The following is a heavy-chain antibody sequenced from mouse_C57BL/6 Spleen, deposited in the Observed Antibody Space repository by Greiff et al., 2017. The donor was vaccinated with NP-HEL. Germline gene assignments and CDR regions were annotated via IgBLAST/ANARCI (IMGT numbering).Heavy chain of an antibody. Sequence: EVQLQQSGPELVKPGASVKISCKASGYSFTGYYMNWVKQSPEKSLEWIGGINPSTGGTTYNQKFKAKATLTVDKSSSTAYMQLKSLTSEDSAVYYCARDGYYPFWGTGTTVTVSS. CDR3: ARDGYYPF. J-gene: IGHJ1*03. D-gene: IGHD2-3*01. CDR1: GYSFTGYY. CDR2: INPSTGGT. V-gene: IGHV1-42*01.